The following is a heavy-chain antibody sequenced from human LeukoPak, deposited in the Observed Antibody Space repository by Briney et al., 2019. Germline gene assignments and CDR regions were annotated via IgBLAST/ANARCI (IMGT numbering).Heavy chain of an antibody. CDR2: IYYSGST. V-gene: IGHV4-59*01. CDR3: ASLYGSGVQGAFDI. Sequence: PSETLSLTCTASGGSISSYYWSWIRQPPGKGLEWIGYIYYSGSTNYNPSLKSRVTIAVDTSKNQFSLKLSSVTAADTAVYYCASLYGSGVQGAFDIWGQGTMVTVSS. J-gene: IGHJ3*02. CDR1: GGSISSYY. D-gene: IGHD3-10*01.